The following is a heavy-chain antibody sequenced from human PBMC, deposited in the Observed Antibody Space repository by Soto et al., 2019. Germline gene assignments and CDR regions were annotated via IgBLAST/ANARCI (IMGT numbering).Heavy chain of an antibody. CDR2: FDVEDGET. D-gene: IGHD2-15*01. Sequence: QVQLIQSGAEVKNPGASVKVSCKVSGHTLNDLSMHWVRQAPGKGLEWMGGFDVEDGETVYAQKFQGRLTMTDDTSTDTSYMELSSLRSDDTDVYYCETDRAYVVGTQLIKYLDYWGQGTLVSVSS. CDR1: GHTLNDLS. V-gene: IGHV1-24*01. J-gene: IGHJ4*02. CDR3: ETDRAYVVGTQLIKYLDY.